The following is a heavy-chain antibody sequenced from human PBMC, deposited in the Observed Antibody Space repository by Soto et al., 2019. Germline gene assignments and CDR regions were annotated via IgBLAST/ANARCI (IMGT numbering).Heavy chain of an antibody. D-gene: IGHD1-1*01. J-gene: IGHJ6*02. V-gene: IGHV1-46*01. Sequence: ASVKVSCKASGYAFASYYIQWVRQAPGQGLEWMGIINPNTGSASYARNFQDRVALTRDTSTDTVYMEVGSLMSEDTAIYYCARDTNFRLTYHYHGMDVWGPGTTVTVSS. CDR1: GYAFASYY. CDR3: ARDTNFRLTYHYHGMDV. CDR2: INPNTGSA.